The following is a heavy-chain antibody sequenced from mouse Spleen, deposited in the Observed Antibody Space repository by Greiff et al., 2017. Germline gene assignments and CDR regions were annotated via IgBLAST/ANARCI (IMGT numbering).Heavy chain of an antibody. CDR3: ASPDYYDGSYYAMDY. Sequence: VQLQQSGAELVRPGSSVKISCKASGYAFSSYWMNWVKQRPGQGLEWIGQIYPGDGDTNYNGKFKGKATLTVDKSSSTAYMQLSSLTSEDSAVYYCASPDYYDGSYYAMDYWGQGTSVTVSS. CDR2: IYPGDGDT. J-gene: IGHJ4*01. D-gene: IGHD1-1*01. V-gene: IGHV1-80*01. CDR1: GYAFSSYW.